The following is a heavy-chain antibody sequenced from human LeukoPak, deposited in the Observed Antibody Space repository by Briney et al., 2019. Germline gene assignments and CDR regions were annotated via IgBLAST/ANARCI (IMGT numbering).Heavy chain of an antibody. V-gene: IGHV3-74*01. CDR1: GFTFTDSW. CDR3: AREVDAFDI. J-gene: IGHJ3*02. CDR2: IHTDGSRT. Sequence: GGSLRLSCVAHGFTFTDSWMHWVRQAPGQGLVWVSQIHTDGSRTNYADSVRGRFSISIDSAKNTLYLQMSSLRVEDTAVYYCAREVDAFDIWGQGTMVTVSS.